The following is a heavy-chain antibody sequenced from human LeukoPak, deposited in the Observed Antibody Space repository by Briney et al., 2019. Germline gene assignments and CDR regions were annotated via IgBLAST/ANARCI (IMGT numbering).Heavy chain of an antibody. D-gene: IGHD3-10*01. CDR2: ISAYNGNT. CDR3: ARDSVPNYYRSASYYY. Sequence: AAVTVSCMASGYTFTSYGISRVGQAPGQGLEGMGWISAYNGNTNYAQKLQGRVTMTTDTSTSTAYMDLRSLRSDDTAVYYCARDSVPNYYRSASYYYWGHGALVTVSS. J-gene: IGHJ4*03. V-gene: IGHV1-18*01. CDR1: GYTFTSYG.